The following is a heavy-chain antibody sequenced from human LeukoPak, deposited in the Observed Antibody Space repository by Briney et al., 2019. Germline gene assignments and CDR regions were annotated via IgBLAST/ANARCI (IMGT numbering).Heavy chain of an antibody. J-gene: IGHJ4*02. CDR3: ARGRGYCTNGVCRDY. CDR1: GFTVSSNY. D-gene: IGHD2-8*01. CDR2: IYSGGST. V-gene: IGHV3-53*01. Sequence: PGGSLRLSCAASGFTVSSNYMSWVRQAPGKGLEWVSVIYSGGSTYYADSVKGRFTISRDNSKNTLYLQMNSLRAEDTAVYYCARGRGYCTNGVCRDYWGQGTLVTVSS.